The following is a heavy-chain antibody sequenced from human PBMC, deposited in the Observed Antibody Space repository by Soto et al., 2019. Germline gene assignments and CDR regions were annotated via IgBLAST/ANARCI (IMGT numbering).Heavy chain of an antibody. CDR1: GFTFDDYA. V-gene: IGHV3-9*01. CDR3: AKDMVFSGDYGRA. CDR2: ISWNGGSI. J-gene: IGHJ5*02. D-gene: IGHD4-17*01. Sequence: EVQLVESGGGLVQPGRSLRLSCAASGFTFDDYAMHWVRQAPGKGLEWVSGISWNGGSIGYADSVKGRFTISRDNAKNSLYLQMNSLRAEDTALYYCAKDMVFSGDYGRAWGQGTLVTVSS.